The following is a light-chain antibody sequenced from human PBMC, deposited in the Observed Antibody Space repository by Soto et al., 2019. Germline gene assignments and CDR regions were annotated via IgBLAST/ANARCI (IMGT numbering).Light chain of an antibody. Sequence: DIQMTQSPSSLSASVGDRVTITCRASQSIRRYLNWYQQKPGKAPKLLISAASSLQSGVPSRFSGSGSGTDFTLTISSLQPEDFAIYYCQQSYSNPETFGQGTKVEI. CDR3: QQSYSNPET. CDR2: AAS. J-gene: IGKJ1*01. V-gene: IGKV1-39*01. CDR1: QSIRRY.